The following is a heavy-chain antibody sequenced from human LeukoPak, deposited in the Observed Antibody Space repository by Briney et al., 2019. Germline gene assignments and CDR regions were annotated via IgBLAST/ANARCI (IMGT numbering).Heavy chain of an antibody. J-gene: IGHJ4*02. CDR1: GGSIRNFY. CDR3: AGTGNSGSDY. V-gene: IGHV4-59*08. CDR2: IYYSGSS. D-gene: IGHD2-15*01. Sequence: SETLSLTCTVSGGSIRNFYWYWIRQPPGKGLEWIGYIYYSGSSNCNPSLKSRVTISVDTSKNQFSLKLTSVTAADTAVYYCAGTGNSGSDYWGQGALVTVSS.